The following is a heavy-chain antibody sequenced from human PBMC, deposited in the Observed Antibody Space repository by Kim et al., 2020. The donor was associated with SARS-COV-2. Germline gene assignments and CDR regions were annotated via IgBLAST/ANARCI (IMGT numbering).Heavy chain of an antibody. CDR3: ARRGTLDV. J-gene: IGHJ6*02. Sequence: SDTRIYYAGSVKGRFAISRGDACNSLYVQMNSVRAEDTAVYCCARRGTLDVWGQGTTVTVSS. V-gene: IGHV3-11*04. CDR2: SDTRI.